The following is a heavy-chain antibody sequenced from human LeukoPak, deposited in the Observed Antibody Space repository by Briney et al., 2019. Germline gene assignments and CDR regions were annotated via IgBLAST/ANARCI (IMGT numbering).Heavy chain of an antibody. D-gene: IGHD6-19*01. CDR1: GYSFITYW. J-gene: IGHJ3*02. CDR2: IDPSDSYT. V-gene: IGHV5-10-1*01. CDR3: ASPIAVDDAFDI. Sequence: GESLKISCKGSGYSFITYWISWVRQMPGKGLEWMGRIDPSDSYTNYSPSFQGHVTISADKSISTAYLQWSSLKASDTAMYYCASPIAVDDAFDIWGQGTMVTVSS.